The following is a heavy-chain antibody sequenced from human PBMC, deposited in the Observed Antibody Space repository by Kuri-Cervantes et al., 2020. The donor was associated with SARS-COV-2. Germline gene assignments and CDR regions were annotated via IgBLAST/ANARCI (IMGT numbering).Heavy chain of an antibody. CDR1: GFTFSAFT. V-gene: IGHV3-21*04. D-gene: IGHD3-3*01. Sequence: LSLTCAASGFTFSAFTISWVRQAPGKGLEWVSSISSTSVFKYYADSVKGRFTISRDNARDSVSLQMDSLRAEDTAVYYCAKGSVWSGYSPHGFDYWGQGTLVTVSS. CDR2: ISSTSVFK. CDR3: AKGSVWSGYSPHGFDY. J-gene: IGHJ4*02.